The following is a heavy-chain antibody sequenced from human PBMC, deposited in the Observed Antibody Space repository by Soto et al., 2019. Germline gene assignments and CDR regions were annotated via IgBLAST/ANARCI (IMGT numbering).Heavy chain of an antibody. CDR3: ARLVPGTGVVDY. CDR1: GFTFSNYG. V-gene: IGHV3-23*01. D-gene: IGHD6-19*01. CDR2: TSDGST. J-gene: IGHJ4*02. Sequence: EVQLLGSGGGSVQPGGSLRLSCAASGFTFSNYGMTWVRQAPGKGLEWLSATSDGSTFYRESVKGRFTMSRDDSIHMLFLHMSSLRAEDTATYSFARLVPGTGVVDYWCQGILVSVSS.